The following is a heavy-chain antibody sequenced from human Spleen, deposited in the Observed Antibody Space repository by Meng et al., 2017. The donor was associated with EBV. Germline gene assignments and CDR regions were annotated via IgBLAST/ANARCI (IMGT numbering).Heavy chain of an antibody. V-gene: IGHV4-4*02. CDR2: VYHSGTP. Sequence: QGQPQELGPGLVRPAGTLSLTCIVSGGPITHRTLWSWVRQTPGKGLDWIGGVYHSGTPNYNPSLKSRVAISVDKSSNKFSLNLTSVTAADTAVYYCVSTAGQSTTWRYFDLWGRGTLVTVSS. D-gene: IGHD1-1*01. CDR3: VSTAGQSTTWRYFDL. CDR1: GGPITHRTL. J-gene: IGHJ4*02.